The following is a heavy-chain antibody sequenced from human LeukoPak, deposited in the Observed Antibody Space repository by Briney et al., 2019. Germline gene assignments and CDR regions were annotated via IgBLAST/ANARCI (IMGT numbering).Heavy chain of an antibody. J-gene: IGHJ4*02. V-gene: IGHV3-30-3*01. D-gene: IGHD3-10*01. Sequence: GGSLRLSCAASGFTFSSYAMHWVRQAPGKGLEWVAVISYDGSYKYYADSVRGRFSISRDNSKDTLYLQMDSLGAEDTAVCYCARDRSIGITTADRSFEYWGQGILVSVSS. CDR2: ISYDGSYK. CDR1: GFTFSSYA. CDR3: ARDRSIGITTADRSFEY.